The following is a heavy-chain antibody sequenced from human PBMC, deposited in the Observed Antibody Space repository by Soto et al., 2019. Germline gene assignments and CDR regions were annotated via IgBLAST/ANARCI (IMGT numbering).Heavy chain of an antibody. D-gene: IGHD3-16*01. CDR1: GGSISRGSNQ. CDR2: VHYSGTT. CDR3: ASHREDPDAYYRYYFDY. V-gene: IGHV4-39*02. J-gene: IGHJ4*02. Sequence: SETLSLTCAVAGGSISRGSNQWGWIRQPPGKGLEWIGSVHYSGTTYYNPSVKSRVTISVDTSNNHFSLRLISVTAADTAMYYCASHREDPDAYYRYYFDYWGQGALVTVSS.